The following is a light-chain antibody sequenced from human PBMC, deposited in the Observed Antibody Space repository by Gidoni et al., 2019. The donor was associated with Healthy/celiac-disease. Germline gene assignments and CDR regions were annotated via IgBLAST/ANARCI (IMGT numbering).Light chain of an antibody. J-gene: IGKJ2*01. Sequence: EIVMTQSPATLSVSPGERATLSCRASQSVNSNLAWYQQKPGQVPRLLIYGASTRATGIPARFSGSGSGTEFTLTISSLQSEDFAVYYCQQYNNWPFLYTFXQXTKLEIK. CDR3: QQYNNWPFLYT. CDR1: QSVNSN. V-gene: IGKV3-15*01. CDR2: GAS.